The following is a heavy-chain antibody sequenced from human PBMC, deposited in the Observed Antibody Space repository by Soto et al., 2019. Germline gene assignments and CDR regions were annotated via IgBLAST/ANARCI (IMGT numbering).Heavy chain of an antibody. CDR1: GVTFNMYW. CDR2: IYNDGTYA. CDR3: KRGPRATSAGTGAH. J-gene: IGHJ4*02. Sequence: PGRTLRLSCAVSGVTFNMYWMHWVRQVPGKGPVWVARIYNDGTYADYADSVKGRFNIPRDNEKDTLYLQMNDLRAEDSALYHCKRGPRATSAGTGAHWGQATLVTVSS. D-gene: IGHD6-13*01. V-gene: IGHV3-74*01.